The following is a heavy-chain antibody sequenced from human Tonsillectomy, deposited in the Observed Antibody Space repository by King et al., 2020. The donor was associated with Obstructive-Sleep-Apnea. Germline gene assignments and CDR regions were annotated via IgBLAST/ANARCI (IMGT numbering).Heavy chain of an antibody. D-gene: IGHD5-12*01. J-gene: IGHJ6*02. CDR1: GGTFSSYA. CDR3: ARVESGYDLSYYGMDV. CDR2: IIPIFGTA. V-gene: IGHV1-69*01. Sequence: QLVQSGAEVKKPGSSVKVSCKASGGTFSSYAISWVRQSPGQGLEWMVGIIPIFGTANYAQKFHGSVTITADESTSTAYMELSSLRSEDTAVYYCARVESGYDLSYYGMDVWGQGTTVTVSS.